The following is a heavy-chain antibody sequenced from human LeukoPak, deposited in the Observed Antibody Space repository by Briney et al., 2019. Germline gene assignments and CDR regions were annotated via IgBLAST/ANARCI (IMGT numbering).Heavy chain of an antibody. J-gene: IGHJ4*02. Sequence: SETLSLTCTVSGGSISSYYWSWIRQPAGKGLEWIGRIYTSGSTNYNPSLKSRATMSVDTSKNHFSLKLTSVTAADTAVYFCARAGLGDNNGYYDRPFGYWGQETLVTVSS. CDR2: IYTSGST. CDR3: ARAGLGDNNGYYDRPFGY. CDR1: GGSISSYY. V-gene: IGHV4-4*07. D-gene: IGHD3-22*01.